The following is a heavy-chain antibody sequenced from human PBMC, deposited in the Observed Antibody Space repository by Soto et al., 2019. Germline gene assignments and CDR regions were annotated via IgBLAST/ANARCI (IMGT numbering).Heavy chain of an antibody. CDR2: INSDGSST. Sequence: EVQLVESGGGLVQPGGSLRLSCAASGFTFSSYWMHWVRQAPGKGLVWVSRINSDGSSTSYADSVKGRFTISRDNAKNTLYLQMNRLRAEDTSVYYCARDSSGYYEFDPWGQGTLVTVSS. J-gene: IGHJ5*02. CDR3: ARDSSGYYEFDP. D-gene: IGHD3-22*01. CDR1: GFTFSSYW. V-gene: IGHV3-74*01.